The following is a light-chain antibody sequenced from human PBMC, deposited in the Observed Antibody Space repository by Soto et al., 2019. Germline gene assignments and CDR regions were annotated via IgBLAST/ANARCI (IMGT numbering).Light chain of an antibody. CDR3: SSYAASNNFGV. V-gene: IGLV2-8*01. Sequence: QSALTQPPSASGSPGQSVTISCAGTSSDVGGYNYVPWYQQHPGKAPKLMIYEISKRPSGVPDRFSGSKSGNTASLTVSGLQAEDEADYYCSSYAASNNFGVFGSGTKVTVL. CDR1: SSDVGGYNY. J-gene: IGLJ1*01. CDR2: EIS.